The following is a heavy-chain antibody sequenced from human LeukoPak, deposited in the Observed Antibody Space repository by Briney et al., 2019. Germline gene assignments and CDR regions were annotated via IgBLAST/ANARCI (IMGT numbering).Heavy chain of an antibody. D-gene: IGHD1-26*01. CDR2: IIPILGIA. CDR3: ARGRMVGAYDY. CDR1: GGTFSSYA. J-gene: IGHJ4*02. V-gene: IGHV1-69*04. Sequence: SVKVSCKASGGTFSSYAISWVRQAPGQGLEWMGRIIPILGIANYAQKFQGRVTITADKSTSTAYMELSSLRSEDTAVYYCARGRMVGAYDYWGQGTLVTVSS.